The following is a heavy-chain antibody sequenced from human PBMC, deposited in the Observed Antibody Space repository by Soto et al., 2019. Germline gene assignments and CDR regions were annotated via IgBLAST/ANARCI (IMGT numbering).Heavy chain of an antibody. V-gene: IGHV3-74*01. CDR3: ARGIFGAGTANDY. CDR2: INGDGSGT. CDR1: GFTFSGSW. J-gene: IGHJ4*02. Sequence: EVQLVESGGGLVQPGGSLRLSCAASGFTFSGSWMHWVRQAPGRGLVWVSRINGDGSGTSYADFVKGRCTISRDDAKNTLFLQMNGLRAEDTAVYYCARGIFGAGTANDYWGQGTLVTVSS. D-gene: IGHD3-3*01.